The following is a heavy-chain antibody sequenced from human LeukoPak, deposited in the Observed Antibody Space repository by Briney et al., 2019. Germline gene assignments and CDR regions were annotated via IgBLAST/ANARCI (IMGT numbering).Heavy chain of an antibody. Sequence: PGGSLRLSCAASGFTFDDYGMSWVRQAPGKGLEWVSGINWNGGSTGYADSVKGRFTISRDNAKNSLYLQMNSLRAEDTALYYCARANYYDSSGYYLYYFDYWGQGTLVTVSS. D-gene: IGHD3-22*01. V-gene: IGHV3-20*04. CDR3: ARANYYDSSGYYLYYFDY. J-gene: IGHJ4*02. CDR2: INWNGGST. CDR1: GFTFDDYG.